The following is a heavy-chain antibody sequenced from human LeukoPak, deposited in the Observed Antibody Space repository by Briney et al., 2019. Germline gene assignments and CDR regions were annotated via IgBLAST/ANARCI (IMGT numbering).Heavy chain of an antibody. CDR1: GYSFTSHY. J-gene: IGHJ6*03. CDR3: ARQTATPEQFYYYYYMDV. D-gene: IGHD2-15*01. CDR2: INPSGSST. V-gene: IGHV1-46*01. Sequence: ASVKVSCKASGYSFTSHYMHWVRQAPGQGLEWLGLINPSGSSTLYAQKFQGRVTMTEDTSTDTAYMELSSLRSEDTAVYYCARQTATPEQFYYYYYMDVWGKGTTVTVSS.